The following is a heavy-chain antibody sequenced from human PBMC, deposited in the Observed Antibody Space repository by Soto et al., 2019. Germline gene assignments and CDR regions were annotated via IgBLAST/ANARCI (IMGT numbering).Heavy chain of an antibody. D-gene: IGHD3-9*01. CDR2: IGSRLNNYAT. V-gene: IGHV3-73*01. CDR1: GSIFSGSE. J-gene: IGHJ4*02. CDR3: TLYNIVAGYRCAY. Sequence: EVQLVESGGTLVQPGGSLRLSCVASGSIFSGSEMHWVRQASGKGLEWIGRIGSRLNNYATVYGASMRGRFTISRDDSRHTAYLQMNSLRTADTSLYYCTLYNIVAGYRCAYWGRGSLVTVSS.